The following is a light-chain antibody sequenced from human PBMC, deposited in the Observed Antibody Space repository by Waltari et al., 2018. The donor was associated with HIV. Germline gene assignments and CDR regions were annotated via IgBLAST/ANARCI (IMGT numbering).Light chain of an antibody. Sequence: EIVMTQSPVTLSVSPGERATLACRASQSVSSNFAWYQQKPGQAPRLLIYGASTRATGIPARFSGSGSGTEFTLTISSLQSEDFAVYYCQQYNNWPRTFGQGTKLEIK. CDR1: QSVSSN. CDR3: QQYNNWPRT. J-gene: IGKJ2*01. CDR2: GAS. V-gene: IGKV3-15*01.